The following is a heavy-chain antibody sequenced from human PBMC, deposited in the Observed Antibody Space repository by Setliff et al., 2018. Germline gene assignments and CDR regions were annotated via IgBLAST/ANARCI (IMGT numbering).Heavy chain of an antibody. CDR2: INDSGTT. Sequence: SETLSLTCTVYGGSFSNYYWGWIRQYPGKGLEWIGEINDSGTTNYSPSLKSRVTISLDASTNQFSLKLRSVSAADTAVYYCRYWSGYYNNDYWGQGTQVTVSS. CDR1: GGSFSNYY. V-gene: IGHV4-34*01. CDR3: RYWSGYYNNDY. J-gene: IGHJ4*02. D-gene: IGHD3-3*01.